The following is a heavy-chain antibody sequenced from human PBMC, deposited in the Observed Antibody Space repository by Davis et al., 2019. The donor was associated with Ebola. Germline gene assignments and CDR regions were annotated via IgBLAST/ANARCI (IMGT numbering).Heavy chain of an antibody. CDR2: IKSKTDGGTT. V-gene: IGHV3-15*01. J-gene: IGHJ6*02. D-gene: IGHD2-15*01. CDR3: TTDPTPLGMDV. CDR1: GFTFSSYW. Sequence: GGSLRLSCAASGFTFSSYWMSWVRQAPGKGLEWVGRIKSKTDGGTTDYAAPVKGRFTISRDDSKNTLYLQMNSLKTEDTAVYYCTTDPTPLGMDVWGQGTTVTVSS.